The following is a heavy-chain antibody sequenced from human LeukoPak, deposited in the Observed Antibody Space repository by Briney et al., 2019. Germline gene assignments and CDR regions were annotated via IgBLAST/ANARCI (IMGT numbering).Heavy chain of an antibody. J-gene: IGHJ4*02. CDR1: GFSLTTSEVS. CDR2: IYWNDDK. Sequence: SGPTLVNPTQTLTLTCTFSGFSLTTSEVSVGWSRQPTGKALQWLALIYWNDDKRYNPSLKSRLTITKDTSKNQVVLTMTNVDPVDTATYYCAHRLGSDKDYWGQGTLVTVSS. V-gene: IGHV2-5*01. D-gene: IGHD3-9*01. CDR3: AHRLGSDKDY.